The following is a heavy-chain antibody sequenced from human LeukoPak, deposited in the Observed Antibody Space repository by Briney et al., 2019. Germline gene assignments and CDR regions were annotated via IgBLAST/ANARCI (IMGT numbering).Heavy chain of an antibody. CDR3: ARDSVAVAGNPVGP. Sequence: SETLSLTCTVSGGSISSGGYYWSWIRQHPGKGLEWIGYIYNSGNTYYNPSLKSRVTISVDTSKNQFSLKLTSVTAADTAVYYCARDSVAVAGNPVGPWGQGTLVTVSS. J-gene: IGHJ5*02. CDR2: IYNSGNT. D-gene: IGHD6-13*01. CDR1: GGSISSGGYY. V-gene: IGHV4-31*03.